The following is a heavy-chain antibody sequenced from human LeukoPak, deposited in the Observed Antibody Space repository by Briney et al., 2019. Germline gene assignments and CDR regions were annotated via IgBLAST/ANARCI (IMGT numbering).Heavy chain of an antibody. Sequence: PGGSLRLSCLGSGFTFPSLGMHWVRQAPGKGLEWVAFVEHDGTTKYYADSVKGRFSISRDNSKNTLFLRMNNLRVDDTSMYYCVTDLHGINWYVHWGQGILVTVSS. V-gene: IGHV3-30*02. CDR2: VEHDGTTK. D-gene: IGHD3-3*02. CDR3: VTDLHGINWYVH. CDR1: GFTFPSLG. J-gene: IGHJ5*02.